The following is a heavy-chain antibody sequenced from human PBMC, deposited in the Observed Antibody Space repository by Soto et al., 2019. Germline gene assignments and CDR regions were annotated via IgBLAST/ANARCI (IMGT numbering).Heavy chain of an antibody. Sequence: EVQLVESGGGLVQPCRSLRLSCAASGFNFDDYAMHWVRQTPGKGLEWVSGITWNSGNLDYADSVKGRFTISRDNTKNSLYLQMNDLRPEDTALYYCAKDHLGGAMAVPFFGSRGRGTVVTVSS. V-gene: IGHV3-9*01. CDR3: AKDHLGGAMAVPFFGS. CDR1: GFNFDDYA. D-gene: IGHD3-16*01. J-gene: IGHJ4*02. CDR2: ITWNSGNL.